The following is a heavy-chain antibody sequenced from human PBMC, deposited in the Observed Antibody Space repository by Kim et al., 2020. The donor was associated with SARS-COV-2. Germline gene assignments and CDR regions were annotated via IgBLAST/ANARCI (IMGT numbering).Heavy chain of an antibody. Sequence: YSPSFQGQVTISADKSISTAYLQWSSLKASDTAMYYCARRAYGDYPSDYWGQGTLVTVSS. D-gene: IGHD4-17*01. J-gene: IGHJ4*02. CDR3: ARRAYGDYPSDY. V-gene: IGHV5-51*01.